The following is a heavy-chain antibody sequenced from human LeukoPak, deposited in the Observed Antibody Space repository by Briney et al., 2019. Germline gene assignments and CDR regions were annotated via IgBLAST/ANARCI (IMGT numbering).Heavy chain of an antibody. J-gene: IGHJ3*01. D-gene: IGHD6-13*01. Sequence: GGSLRLSCAASGFTFSIYWMHWVRQVPGKGLVWVSRINSDGSSTAYADSVKGRFTISRDNAKNTVYLQMNSLRVEDTAVYYCVQAGGAAPGYAFDVWGQGTMVTVSS. CDR2: INSDGSST. CDR3: VQAGGAAPGYAFDV. V-gene: IGHV3-74*01. CDR1: GFTFSIYW.